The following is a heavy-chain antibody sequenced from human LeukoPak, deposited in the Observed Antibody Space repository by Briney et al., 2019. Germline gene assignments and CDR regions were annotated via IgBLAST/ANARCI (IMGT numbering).Heavy chain of an antibody. CDR2: INRDGSQE. J-gene: IGHJ4*02. V-gene: IGHV3-7*01. CDR3: ARDATHCSGVTCYDALDY. CDR1: GFTLSSYW. D-gene: IGHD2-15*01. Sequence: PGGSLRLSCAASGFTLSSYWMTWVRQAPGKGLEWVANINRDGSQENYVDSVQGRFTISRDNAKNSLYLQMNSLRVEDTASYYCARDATHCSGVTCYDALDYWGQAILVTVSS.